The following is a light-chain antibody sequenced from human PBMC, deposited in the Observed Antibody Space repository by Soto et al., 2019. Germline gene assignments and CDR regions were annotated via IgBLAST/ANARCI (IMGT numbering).Light chain of an antibody. Sequence: IMMTQSPDTLSVSPGERATLSCRASQSFSNNSALLQQKPGPAPRLLIDGESTRATGSPARFSARGSGTEFTLTVSSLLSEDVAVYYCHQYKNWPWYTFGQGTKVDI. J-gene: IGKJ2*01. CDR2: GES. V-gene: IGKV3-15*01. CDR3: HQYKNWPWYT. CDR1: QSFSNN.